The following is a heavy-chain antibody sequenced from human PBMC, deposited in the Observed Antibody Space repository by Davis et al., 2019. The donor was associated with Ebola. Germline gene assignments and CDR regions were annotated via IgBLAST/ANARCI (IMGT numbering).Heavy chain of an antibody. CDR3: ASGKTVAGTRGLSWFDP. Sequence: AASVKVSCKASGYIFTSYAIHWVRQAPGQRLEWMGWINAGNGDTKYSQKFRGRVTITRDTSASTSYMELSSLRSEDTAVFYCASGKTVAGTRGLSWFDPWGPGTLVTVSS. D-gene: IGHD6-19*01. V-gene: IGHV1-3*01. CDR1: GYIFTSYA. CDR2: INAGNGDT. J-gene: IGHJ5*02.